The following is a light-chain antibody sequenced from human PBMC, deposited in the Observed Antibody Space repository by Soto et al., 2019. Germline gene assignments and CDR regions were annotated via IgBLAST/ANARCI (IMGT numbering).Light chain of an antibody. V-gene: IGKV1-9*01. CDR1: QGISSY. CDR3: QQRSWT. Sequence: DIQLTQSPSFLSASVGDRVTITCRASQGISSYLAWYQQKPGKATKLLIYAASTLQSGVPSRFSGSGSGTEFTLTISSLQSEEFATYYCQQRSWTLGQGTKVDIK. CDR2: AAS. J-gene: IGKJ1*01.